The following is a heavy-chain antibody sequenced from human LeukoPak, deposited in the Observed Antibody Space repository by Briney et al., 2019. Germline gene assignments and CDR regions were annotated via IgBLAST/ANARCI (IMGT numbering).Heavy chain of an antibody. Sequence: GGSLRLSCTASGFTFSSSGMTWVRQAPGKGLEWLSTISGSGSSTYYADSVKGRFTISRDNSKNTLYLQMNSLRAEDTAVYYCAKDSFQWLLTLDYWGQGTLVTVSS. D-gene: IGHD6-19*01. J-gene: IGHJ4*02. CDR1: GFTFSSSG. CDR2: ISGSGSST. CDR3: AKDSFQWLLTLDY. V-gene: IGHV3-23*01.